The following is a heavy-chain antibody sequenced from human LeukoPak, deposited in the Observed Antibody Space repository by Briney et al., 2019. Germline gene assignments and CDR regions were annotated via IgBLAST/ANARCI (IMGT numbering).Heavy chain of an antibody. CDR3: ARATTVRTPPYYFDY. CDR2: ISYDGSNK. CDR1: GFTFSNYP. V-gene: IGHV3-30-3*01. Sequence: PGRPLRLSCAASGFTFSNYPMHWVRQAPGKGLEWVAVISYDGSNKYYADSVKGRFTISRDNSKNTLYLQVNSLRAEDTAVYYCARATTVRTPPYYFDYWGQGTLVTVSS. J-gene: IGHJ4*02. D-gene: IGHD4-11*01.